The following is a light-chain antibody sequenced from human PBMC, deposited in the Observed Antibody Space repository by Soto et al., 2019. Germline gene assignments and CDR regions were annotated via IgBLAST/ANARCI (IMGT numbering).Light chain of an antibody. J-gene: IGLJ1*01. CDR1: SSNIGAGYD. Sequence: QAVVTQPPSVSGAPGQRVTISCTGSSSNIGAGYDVHWYQQLPGTAPKLLIYGNSNRPSGVPDRFSGSKSGTSASLAITGLQAEDEADYYCQSYDSNQDVFGTGTKLTVL. CDR3: QSYDSNQDV. CDR2: GNS. V-gene: IGLV1-40*01.